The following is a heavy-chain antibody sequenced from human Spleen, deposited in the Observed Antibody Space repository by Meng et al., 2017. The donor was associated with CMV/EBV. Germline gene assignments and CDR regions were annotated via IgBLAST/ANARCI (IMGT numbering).Heavy chain of an antibody. CDR3: ARDMSESGHESHLFDY. Sequence: SGYTFTNYYMHWIRQAPGRGLEWMAIINPSDGGTSYAQKFQGRVILTRDTSTSTVYMELSSLGSEDTALYYCARDMSESGHESHLFDYWGQGTLVTVSS. J-gene: IGHJ4*02. CDR1: GYTFTNYY. V-gene: IGHV1-46*01. CDR2: INPSDGGT. D-gene: IGHD5-12*01.